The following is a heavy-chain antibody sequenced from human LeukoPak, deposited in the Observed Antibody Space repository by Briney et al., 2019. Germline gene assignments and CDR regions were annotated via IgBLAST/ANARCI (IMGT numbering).Heavy chain of an antibody. CDR1: GFTFSSYA. CDR2: ISSNGGST. D-gene: IGHD3-22*01. V-gene: IGHV3-64*01. J-gene: IGHJ4*02. CDR3: ARDRVGNYYDSSGCFDY. Sequence: GGSLRLSCAASGFTFSSYAMHWVRQAPGKGLEYVSPISSNGGSTYYANSVKGRFTISRDNSKNTLYLQMGSLRAEDMAVYYCARDRVGNYYDSSGCFDYWGQGTLVTVSS.